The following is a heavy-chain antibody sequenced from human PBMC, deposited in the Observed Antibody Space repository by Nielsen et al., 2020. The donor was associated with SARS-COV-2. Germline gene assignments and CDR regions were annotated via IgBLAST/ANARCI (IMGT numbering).Heavy chain of an antibody. J-gene: IGHJ4*02. D-gene: IGHD1-26*01. CDR2: ISYDGSNK. CDR3: ARSYSGSYFSYFDY. Sequence: GESLKISCAASGFTISSYAMHWVRQAPGKGLEWVAVISYDGSNKYYADSVKGRFTISRDNSKNTLYLQMNSLRAEDTAVYYCARSYSGSYFSYFDYWGQGTLVTVSS. CDR1: GFTISSYA. V-gene: IGHV3-30-3*01.